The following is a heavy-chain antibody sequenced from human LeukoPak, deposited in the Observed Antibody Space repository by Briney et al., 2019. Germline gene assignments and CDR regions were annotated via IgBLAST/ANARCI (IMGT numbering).Heavy chain of an antibody. CDR2: IKQDGSEK. CDR1: GFRFSDYW. D-gene: IGHD1-14*01. CDR3: SGVRKASAWPFDY. Sequence: GGSLRLSCAASGFRFSDYWMSWVRQAPGKGLEWVANIKQDGSEKYYVDSVKGRSTISRDNAKNSVYLQMNSLRDDDTAVYYCSGVRKASAWPFDYWGQGTLVTVSS. J-gene: IGHJ4*02. V-gene: IGHV3-7*01.